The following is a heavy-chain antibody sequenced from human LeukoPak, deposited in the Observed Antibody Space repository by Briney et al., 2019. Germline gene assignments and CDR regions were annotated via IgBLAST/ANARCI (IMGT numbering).Heavy chain of an antibody. CDR3: ARDSDFWSGYGMDV. J-gene: IGHJ6*02. CDR1: GVSISSGGYS. CDR2: IYHSGST. V-gene: IGHV4-30-2*01. Sequence: PSETLSLTCAVSGVSISSGGYSWSWIRQPPGTGLEWLGYIYHSGSTYYNPSLKSRVTISVYRSKNQFSLKLSSVTAADTAVYYCARDSDFWSGYGMDVWGQGTTVTVSS. D-gene: IGHD3-3*01.